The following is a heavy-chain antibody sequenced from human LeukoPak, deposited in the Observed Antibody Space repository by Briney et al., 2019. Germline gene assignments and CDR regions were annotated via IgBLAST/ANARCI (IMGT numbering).Heavy chain of an antibody. CDR1: GYTFTGYY. V-gene: IGHV1-2*02. Sequence: GASVKVSCKAAGYTFTGYYLHWLRQAPGQGPEWMGWINPNSGGTNYAQKFQGRVTMTRDTSITIAFMELSGLRLDDTAVYYCAKDITPGENVNDCWGQGTLVTVSS. CDR3: AKDITPGENVNDC. CDR2: INPNSGGT. D-gene: IGHD3-10*01. J-gene: IGHJ4*02.